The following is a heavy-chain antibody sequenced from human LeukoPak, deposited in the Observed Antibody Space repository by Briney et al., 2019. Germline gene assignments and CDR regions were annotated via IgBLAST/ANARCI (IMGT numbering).Heavy chain of an antibody. D-gene: IGHD6-13*01. J-gene: IGHJ4*02. Sequence: GGSLRLSCAASGFTFSSYWMSCVRQAPGKGLEWVANIKQDGSEKYYVDSVKGRFTISRDNAKNSLYLQMNSLRAEDTAVYYCARDKSRYSSSWFLDYWGQGTLVTVSS. CDR3: ARDKSRYSSSWFLDY. CDR1: GFTFSSYW. CDR2: IKQDGSEK. V-gene: IGHV3-7*01.